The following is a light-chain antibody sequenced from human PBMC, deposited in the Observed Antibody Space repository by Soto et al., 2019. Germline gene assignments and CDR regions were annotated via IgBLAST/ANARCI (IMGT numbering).Light chain of an antibody. CDR3: QQCYMGWT. Sequence: DIQMTPSPSTLSATAGDRVTITCRASQSISSWLAWYQHKPGKAPKLLIYDASTLESRVPSRFSGTGSGTEFTFSITSLQPEDFGTYYCQQCYMGWTCGQGTKGDIK. CDR1: QSISSW. V-gene: IGKV1-5*01. J-gene: IGKJ1*01. CDR2: DAS.